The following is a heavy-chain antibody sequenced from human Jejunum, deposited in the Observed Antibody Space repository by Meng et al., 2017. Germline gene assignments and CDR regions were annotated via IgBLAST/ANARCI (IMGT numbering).Heavy chain of an antibody. V-gene: IGHV6-1*01. CDR2: TYYRSKWEN. J-gene: IGHJ4*02. D-gene: IGHD3-10*01. CDR1: VDSFSSHLVS. CDR3: ARVRGGVFEN. Sequence: GLVYPHPTCSLPCACSVDSFSSHLVSWNWIRQSQARGLEWLGRTYYRSKWENDSAVSVNSRITTSADTTKIHFSLQLNYVTTEDTAVYYCARVRGGVFENWGQGTLVTVSS.